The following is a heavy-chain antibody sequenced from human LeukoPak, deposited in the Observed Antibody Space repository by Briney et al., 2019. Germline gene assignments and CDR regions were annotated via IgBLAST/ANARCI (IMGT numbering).Heavy chain of an antibody. J-gene: IGHJ6*02. CDR2: ISGSGGST. Sequence: PGRSLRLSCAASGFTFSSYAMSWVRQAPGKGLEWVSAISGSGGSTYYADSVKGRFTISRDNSKNTLYLQMNSLRAEDTAVYYCAKIVSSTSSYYYYGMDVWGQGTTVTVSS. V-gene: IGHV3-23*01. CDR3: AKIVSSTSSYYYYGMDV. D-gene: IGHD2-2*01. CDR1: GFTFSSYA.